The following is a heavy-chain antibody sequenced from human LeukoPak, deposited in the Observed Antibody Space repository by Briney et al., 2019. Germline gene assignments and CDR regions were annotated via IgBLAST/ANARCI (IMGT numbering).Heavy chain of an antibody. V-gene: IGHV1-18*01. Sequence: ASVKVSCKASGYTFTTYGFSWVRQAPGQGLEWMGWISAYNGDTHCAQKLQDRVTMTTDTSTTTAYMELRSLRSDDTAVYYCAREVRGGTFDIWGQGTMVTVSS. CDR1: GYTFTTYG. CDR3: AREVRGGTFDI. CDR2: ISAYNGDT. D-gene: IGHD3-10*01. J-gene: IGHJ3*02.